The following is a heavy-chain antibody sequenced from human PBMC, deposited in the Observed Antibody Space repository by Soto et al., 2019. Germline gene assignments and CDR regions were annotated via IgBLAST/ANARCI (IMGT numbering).Heavy chain of an antibody. J-gene: IGHJ6*02. CDR2: IYHTGDT. V-gene: IGHV4-59*08. CDR1: SGPSRSHN. Sequence: QVQLQQSGPGLVKPSESLSLTCTVSSGPSRSHNWGWIRQPPGGGLEWIGYIYHTGDTSYNPSLSSRVTASADASTYHISLTLRSVTAADTAVYYCVRQGIGDLHGLVDVWGQGTRVSVSS. D-gene: IGHD3-10*01. CDR3: VRQGIGDLHGLVDV.